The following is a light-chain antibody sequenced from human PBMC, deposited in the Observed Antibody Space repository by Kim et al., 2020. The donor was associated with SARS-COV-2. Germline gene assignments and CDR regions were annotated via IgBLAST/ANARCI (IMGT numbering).Light chain of an antibody. Sequence: ASVGDRVTITCRASQGISNYLAWYQQKPGKVPKRLIYAASTLQSGVPARFSGSGSGTDFTLTISSLQPEDVATYYCQKYNSAPRTFGQGTKVDIK. CDR3: QKYNSAPRT. CDR2: AAS. J-gene: IGKJ1*01. V-gene: IGKV1-27*01. CDR1: QGISNY.